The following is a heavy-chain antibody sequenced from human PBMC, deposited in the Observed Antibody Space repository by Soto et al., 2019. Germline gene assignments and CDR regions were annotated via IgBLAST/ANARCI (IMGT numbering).Heavy chain of an antibody. D-gene: IGHD5-12*01. J-gene: IGHJ4*02. CDR2: IYYSGST. CDR3: ARQDIVATKSLDY. CDR1: GGSISSSSYY. V-gene: IGHV4-39*01. Sequence: QLQLQESGPGLVKPSETLSLTCTVSGGSISSSSYYWGWIRQPPVKGLEWIGSIYYSGSTYYNPSLKSRVTISVDTSKNQFSLKLSSVTAADTAVYYCARQDIVATKSLDYWGQGTLVTVSS.